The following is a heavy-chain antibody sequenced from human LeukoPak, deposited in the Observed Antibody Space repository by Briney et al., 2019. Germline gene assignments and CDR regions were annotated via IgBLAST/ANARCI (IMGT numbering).Heavy chain of an antibody. J-gene: IGHJ6*03. V-gene: IGHV4-59*01. D-gene: IGHD4-17*01. CDR3: ARSGTATSFYYYYYMDV. Sequence: PSESLSLTCTVSGDSISPNYWSWIRQPPGKGLEWIGYIHYTGNTNYNPSLKSRVTISVNTSKNQFSLKLSSVTAADTAVYYCARSGTATSFYYYYYMDVWGKGTTVTVS. CDR1: GDSISPNY. CDR2: IHYTGNT.